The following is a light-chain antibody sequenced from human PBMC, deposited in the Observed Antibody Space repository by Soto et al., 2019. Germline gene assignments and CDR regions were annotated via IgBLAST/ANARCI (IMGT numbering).Light chain of an antibody. V-gene: IGLV1-47*01. CDR1: SSNIGSNY. CDR2: RNN. CDR3: AAWDDSLSGYV. Sequence: QDVLSQPPSASGTPGQRVTISCSGSSSNIGSNYVYWYQQLPGTAPKLLIYRNNQRPSGVPDRFSGSKSGTSASLAISGLRSEDEADYYCAAWDDSLSGYVFGTGTKVTVL. J-gene: IGLJ1*01.